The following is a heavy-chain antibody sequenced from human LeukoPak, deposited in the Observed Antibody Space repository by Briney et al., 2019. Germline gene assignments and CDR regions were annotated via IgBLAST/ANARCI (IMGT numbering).Heavy chain of an antibody. J-gene: IGHJ4*02. CDR2: IIPILDIT. V-gene: IGHV1-69*04. CDR3: ARDRREGYKSLGFDY. CDR1: GGTFGSFA. D-gene: IGHD5-24*01. Sequence: SVKVSCKVSGGTFGSFAISWVRQAPGQGFEWMGRIIPILDITNYAQKFQGRVSITADKSTNTAYMELSSLRSEDTAMYYCARDRREGYKSLGFDYWGQGTLVTVSS.